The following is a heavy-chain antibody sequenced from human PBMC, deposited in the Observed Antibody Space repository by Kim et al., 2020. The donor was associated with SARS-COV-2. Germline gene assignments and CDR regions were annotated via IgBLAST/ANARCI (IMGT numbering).Heavy chain of an antibody. J-gene: IGHJ6*01. CDR3: ARLLIDYGDYYYYGMDV. V-gene: IGHV4-39*01. Sequence: SETLSLTCTVSGGSISSSSYYWGWIRQPPGKGLEWIGSIYYSGSTYYNPSLKSRVTISVDTSKNQFSLKPSSVTAADTAVYYCARLLIDYGDYYYYGMDV. D-gene: IGHD4-17*01. CDR1: GGSISSSSYY. CDR2: IYYSGST.